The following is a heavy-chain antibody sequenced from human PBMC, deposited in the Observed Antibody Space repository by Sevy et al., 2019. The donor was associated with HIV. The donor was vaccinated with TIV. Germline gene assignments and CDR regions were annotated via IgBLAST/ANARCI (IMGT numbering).Heavy chain of an antibody. Sequence: ASVKVSCKASGYTFSSNGIAWVRQAPGQGLQWMGLIGVYNGNSNYAQNLRDRVTMTTDTSTSTAYMELKSLRSDDTAVYYCARVPTYYFGSGTYFDYWGQGTLVTVSS. CDR2: IGVYNGNS. CDR3: ARVPTYYFGSGTYFDY. D-gene: IGHD3-10*01. CDR1: GYTFSSNG. J-gene: IGHJ4*02. V-gene: IGHV1-18*01.